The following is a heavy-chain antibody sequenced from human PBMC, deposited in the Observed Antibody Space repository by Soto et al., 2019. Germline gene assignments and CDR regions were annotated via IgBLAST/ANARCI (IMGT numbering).Heavy chain of an antibody. CDR2: LYYSGSS. V-gene: IGHV4-30-4*01. CDR1: GASINSGDYY. CDR3: TRILKNYYRLDY. Sequence: SETLSLTCTVSGASINSGDYYWSWLRQPPGKGLEWIGHLYYSGSSYYNPSLKRRAGRSVDTSRSQDCLKLNSVPAADTAVYLCTRILKNYYRLDYWGQGALSTASS. J-gene: IGHJ4*02. D-gene: IGHD3-10*01.